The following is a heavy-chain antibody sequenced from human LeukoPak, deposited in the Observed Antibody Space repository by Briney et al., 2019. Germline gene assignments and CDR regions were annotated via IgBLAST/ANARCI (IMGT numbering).Heavy chain of an antibody. CDR2: IYHSGST. Sequence: SETLSLTYTVSGYSISSGYYWGWIRQPPGKGLEWIGSIYHSGSTYYNPSLKSRVTISVDTSKNQFSLKLSSVTAADTAVYYCAGDPSGYSRSGPHPPDFWGQGTLVTASS. CDR1: GYSISSGYY. CDR3: AGDPSGYSRSGPHPPDF. V-gene: IGHV4-38-2*02. D-gene: IGHD6-13*01. J-gene: IGHJ4*02.